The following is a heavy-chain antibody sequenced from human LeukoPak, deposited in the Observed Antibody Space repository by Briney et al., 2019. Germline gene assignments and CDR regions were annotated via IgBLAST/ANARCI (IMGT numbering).Heavy chain of an antibody. J-gene: IGHJ4*02. V-gene: IGHV4-38-2*02. CDR3: ARGDGYNY. CDR1: GYSISSGYY. Sequence: SETLSLTCTVSGYSISSGYYWGWIRQPPGKGLEWIGNIYHSGSTYYNPSLKSRVIISVDTSKNQFSLKLSSVTAADTAVYCCARGDGYNYWGQGTLVTVSS. CDR2: IYHSGST. D-gene: IGHD5-24*01.